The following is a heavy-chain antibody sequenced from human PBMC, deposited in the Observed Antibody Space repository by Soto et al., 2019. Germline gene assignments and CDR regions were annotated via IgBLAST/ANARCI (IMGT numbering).Heavy chain of an antibody. CDR3: ARSGDRFDP. J-gene: IGHJ5*02. CDR2: INHSGST. CDR1: GGSFSGYY. V-gene: IGHV4-34*01. Sequence: ASETLSLTCAVYGGSFSGYYWSWIRQPPGKGLEWIGEINHSGSTNYNPSLKSRVTISVDTSKNQFSLKLSSVTAADTAVYYCARSGDRFDPWGQGTLVTVSS. D-gene: IGHD1-1*01.